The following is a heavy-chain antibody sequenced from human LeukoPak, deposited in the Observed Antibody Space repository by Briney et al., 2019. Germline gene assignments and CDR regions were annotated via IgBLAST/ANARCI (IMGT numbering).Heavy chain of an antibody. Sequence: GRSLRLSCAASGFTFDDYAMHWVRLAPGKGLEWVSSISGSSSHVWYADSVKGRFTSSRDSAKNSLYLQMSSLRVEDTAVYYCARDQYYSDSSGYPYDIWGQGTMVTVSS. V-gene: IGHV3-21*01. CDR3: ARDQYYSDSSGYPYDI. J-gene: IGHJ3*02. D-gene: IGHD3-22*01. CDR2: ISGSSSHV. CDR1: GFTFDDYA.